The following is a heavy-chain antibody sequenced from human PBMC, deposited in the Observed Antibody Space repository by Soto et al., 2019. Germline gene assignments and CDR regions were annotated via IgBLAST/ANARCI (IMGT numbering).Heavy chain of an antibody. CDR3: AGNYGDYFDY. D-gene: IGHD4-17*01. CDR1: GGSVSSGSYY. V-gene: IGHV4-61*01. J-gene: IGHJ4*02. CDR2: IYYSGST. Sequence: PSETLSLTCTVSGGSVSSGSYYWSWIRQPPGKGLEWIGYIYYSGSTNYNPSLKSRVTISVDTSKNQFSLKLSSVTAADTAVYYCAGNYGDYFDYWGQGTLVTVSS.